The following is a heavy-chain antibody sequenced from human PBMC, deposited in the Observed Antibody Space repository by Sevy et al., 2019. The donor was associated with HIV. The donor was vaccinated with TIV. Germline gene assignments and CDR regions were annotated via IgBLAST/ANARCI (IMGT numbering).Heavy chain of an antibody. Sequence: ASVKVSCKASGYTFTGQYIHWVRQAPGQGLEWMGWINPKSGGSNYAQDFQGRVTMTRDTSISTAYMELSGLTSDDTAVYYCARDLRLRAYSYGSFDFWGQGTLVTVSS. CDR2: INPKSGGS. D-gene: IGHD5-12*01. J-gene: IGHJ4*02. CDR1: GYTFTGQY. V-gene: IGHV1-2*02. CDR3: ARDLRLRAYSYGSFDF.